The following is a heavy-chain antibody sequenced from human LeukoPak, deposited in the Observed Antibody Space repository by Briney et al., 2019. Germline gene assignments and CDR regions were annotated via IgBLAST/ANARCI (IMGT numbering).Heavy chain of an antibody. J-gene: IGHJ3*02. CDR2: IRYDGSRK. D-gene: IGHD4/OR15-4a*01. V-gene: IGHV3-30*02. CDR3: AKVSLNMVNDAFDI. Sequence: GGSLRLSCAASGFIFSSCGMHWVRQAPDKGLEWVAFIRYDGSRKYYADSVKGRFTISRDNSKNTLYLQMNSLRAEDTAMYYCAKVSLNMVNDAFDIWGQGIMVSVSS. CDR1: GFIFSSCG.